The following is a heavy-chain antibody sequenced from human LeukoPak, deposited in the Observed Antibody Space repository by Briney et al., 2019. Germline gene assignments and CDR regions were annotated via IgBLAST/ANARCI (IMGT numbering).Heavy chain of an antibody. J-gene: IGHJ1*01. CDR1: GGSISSYY. D-gene: IGHD1-26*01. CDR2: IYYSGST. V-gene: IGHV4-59*12. Sequence: PSETLSLTCTVSGGSISSYYWSWIRQPPGKGLEWIGYIYYSGSTNYNPSLKSRVTISVDTSKNQFSLKLSSVTAADTAVYYCARNSGSYYNEYFQHWGQGTLVTVSS. CDR3: ARNSGSYYNEYFQH.